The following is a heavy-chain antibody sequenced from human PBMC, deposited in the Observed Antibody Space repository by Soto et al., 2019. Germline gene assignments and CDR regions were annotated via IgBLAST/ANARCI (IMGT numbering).Heavy chain of an antibody. V-gene: IGHV4-30-4*01. CDR2: IYYSGST. J-gene: IGHJ4*02. CDR3: ARATYVLGSYRHHPVDY. D-gene: IGHD3-16*02. CDR1: GGSISSGDYY. Sequence: SETLSLTCTVSGGSISSGDYYWSWIRQPPGKGLEWIGYIYYSGSTYYNPSLKSRVTISVDTSKNQFSLKLSSVTAADTAVYYCARATYVLGSYRHHPVDYWGQGTLVTVSS.